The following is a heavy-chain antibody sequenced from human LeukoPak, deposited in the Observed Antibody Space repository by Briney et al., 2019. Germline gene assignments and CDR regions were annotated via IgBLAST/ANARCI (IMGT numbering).Heavy chain of an antibody. Sequence: GASVKVSCKASGYTFNGYDINWVRRATGQGLEWMGWMNPKTGDTGYAKKFQGRVTMTRNTSIDTAYMELSGLKSEDTAVYYCTRGSLSGSSRDYWGQGTLVTV. D-gene: IGHD1-26*01. CDR3: TRGSLSGSSRDY. V-gene: IGHV1-8*01. J-gene: IGHJ4*02. CDR1: GYTFNGYD. CDR2: MNPKTGDT.